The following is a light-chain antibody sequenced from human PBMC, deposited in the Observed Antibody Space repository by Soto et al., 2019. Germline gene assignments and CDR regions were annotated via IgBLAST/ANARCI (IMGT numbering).Light chain of an antibody. CDR1: SSNIGSNT. J-gene: IGLJ2*01. CDR2: AND. CDR3: AAWDDSLNGVL. V-gene: IGLV1-44*01. Sequence: QSVLTQPPSASGTPGLRVTISCSGSSSNIGSNTVNWYQQLTGTAPKLLIYANDQRPSGVPHRFSGSKSGTSASLAISGLQSDDEADYYCAAWDDSLNGVLFGGGTKLTVL.